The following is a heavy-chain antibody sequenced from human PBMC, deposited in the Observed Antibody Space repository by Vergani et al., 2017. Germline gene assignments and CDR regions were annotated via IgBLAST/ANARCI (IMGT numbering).Heavy chain of an antibody. V-gene: IGHV4-34*01. CDR3: ARVNTETNGHLYYYYYMDV. CDR2: IDHTGRP. Sequence: QVQLQQWGGGLLKPSETLSLTCVVNGGSFTSYHWTWIRQSPGEGLEWVGDIDHTGRPDYNPSLKSRLTISVDKSRNQLSLTLNSVTATDKAIYFCARVNTETNGHLYYYYYMDVWGQGTAVTVS. CDR1: GGSFTSYH. J-gene: IGHJ6*03. D-gene: IGHD4-11*01.